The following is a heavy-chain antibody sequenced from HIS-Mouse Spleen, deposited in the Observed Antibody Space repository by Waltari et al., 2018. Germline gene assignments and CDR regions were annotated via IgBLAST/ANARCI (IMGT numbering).Heavy chain of an antibody. CDR3: AREIPYSSSWYDWYFDL. Sequence: QLQLQESGPGLVKPSETLSLTCTVSGGSISSSSYYWGWIRQPPGKGLEGIGSIYYSGSTDYNPSLKSRVTISVDPSKNQFYLKLSSVTAADTAVYYCAREIPYSSSWYDWYFDLWGRGTLVTVSS. CDR2: IYYSGST. J-gene: IGHJ2*01. CDR1: GGSISSSSYY. D-gene: IGHD6-13*01. V-gene: IGHV4-39*07.